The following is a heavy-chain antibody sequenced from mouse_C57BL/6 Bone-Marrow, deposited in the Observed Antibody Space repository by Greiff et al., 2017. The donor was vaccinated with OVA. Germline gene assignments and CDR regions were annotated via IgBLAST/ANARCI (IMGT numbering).Heavy chain of an antibody. V-gene: IGHV3-6*01. CDR3: ARGWLRRGDYAMDY. D-gene: IGHD2-2*01. CDR1: GYSITSGYY. J-gene: IGHJ4*01. Sequence: DVQLQESGPGLVKPSQSLSLTCSVTGYSITSGYYWNWIRQFPGNKLEWMGYISYDGSNNYNPSLKNRISITRDTSKNQFFLKLNSVTTEDTATYYCARGWLRRGDYAMDYWGQGTSVTVSS. CDR2: ISYDGSN.